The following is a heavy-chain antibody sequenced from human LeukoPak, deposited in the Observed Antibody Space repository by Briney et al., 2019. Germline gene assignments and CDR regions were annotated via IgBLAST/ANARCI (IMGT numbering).Heavy chain of an antibody. D-gene: IGHD1-26*01. V-gene: IGHV4-39*01. Sequence: SETLSLTCTVSGDSISSSSDYWGWIRQPPGKGLEWIGAFRYGGSTYYNPSLKSRVIISVDTSKNLFSLKLRSVTASDTAVYYCARRTSNPVGAIDYWGQGTLVTVSS. J-gene: IGHJ4*02. CDR2: FRYGGST. CDR3: ARRTSNPVGAIDY. CDR1: GDSISSSSDY.